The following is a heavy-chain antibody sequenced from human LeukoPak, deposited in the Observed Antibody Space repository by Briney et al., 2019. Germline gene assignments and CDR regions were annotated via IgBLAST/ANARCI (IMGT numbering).Heavy chain of an antibody. V-gene: IGHV3-53*01. CDR2: IYSGGGT. CDR3: ARGLAAAGLYFDY. J-gene: IGHJ4*02. CDR1: GFTFTSYA. Sequence: GGSMRLSCAASGFTFTSYAMIWVRQAPGKGLEWVSVIYSGGGTYYADSVKGRFTISRDTSKNTLYLQMNSLRDEDTAVYYCARGLAAAGLYFDYWGQGTLVTVSS. D-gene: IGHD6-13*01.